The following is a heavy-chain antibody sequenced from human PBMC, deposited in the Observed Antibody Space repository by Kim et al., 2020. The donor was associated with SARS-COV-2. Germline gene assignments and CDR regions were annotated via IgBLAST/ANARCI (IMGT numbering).Heavy chain of an antibody. Sequence: ASVKVSCKASGYTFTGYYMHWVRQAPGQGLEWMGWINPNSGGTNYAQKFQGRVTMTRDTSISTAYMELSRLRSDDTAVYYCAREIDSSWAFDIWGQGTMVTVSS. CDR1: GYTFTGYY. CDR3: AREIDSSWAFDI. CDR2: INPNSGGT. D-gene: IGHD6-13*01. V-gene: IGHV1-2*02. J-gene: IGHJ3*02.